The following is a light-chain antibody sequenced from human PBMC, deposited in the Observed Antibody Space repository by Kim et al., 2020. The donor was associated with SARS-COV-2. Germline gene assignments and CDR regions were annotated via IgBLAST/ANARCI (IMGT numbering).Light chain of an antibody. Sequence: ELVLTQSPGTLSLSPGERATLSCRASQSVSASYLAWYQQKPGQAPRPLIYGASNRATGIPDRFTGSGSGTDFTLTISRLEPEDFAVYYCQQYATPHFTFGPGTKVDIK. J-gene: IGKJ3*01. V-gene: IGKV3-20*01. CDR2: GAS. CDR3: QQYATPHFT. CDR1: QSVSASY.